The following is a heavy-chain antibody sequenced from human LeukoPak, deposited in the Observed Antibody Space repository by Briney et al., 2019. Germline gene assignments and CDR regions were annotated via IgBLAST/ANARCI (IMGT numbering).Heavy chain of an antibody. CDR3: ARQGSISAFDL. Sequence: SETLSLTCTVSGGSISSYYWSWIRQPAGKGLEWIGEIDHSGNTKYNPSLKSQVTISVDRSKNQFSLNLRSLSAADTAVYFCARQGSISAFDLWGRGTLVTVSS. J-gene: IGHJ4*02. CDR2: IDHSGNT. D-gene: IGHD1-26*01. V-gene: IGHV4-34*01. CDR1: GGSISSYY.